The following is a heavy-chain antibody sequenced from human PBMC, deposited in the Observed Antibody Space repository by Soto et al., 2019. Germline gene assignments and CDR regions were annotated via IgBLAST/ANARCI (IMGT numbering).Heavy chain of an antibody. V-gene: IGHV1-18*01. D-gene: IGHD3-22*01. CDR2: ISGYNGNT. J-gene: IGHJ5*02. Sequence: QVQLVQSGPEVKKPGASVTVFCKASGYTFTTYGISWVRQAPGQGLEWMGWISGYNGNTNYAQKFQGRVTLTTDTSTSTAYMELRSLRSDDTAVYYCARDPRTYYYDTFDSGIDPWGQGTLVTVSS. CDR3: ARDPRTYYYDTFDSGIDP. CDR1: GYTFTTYG.